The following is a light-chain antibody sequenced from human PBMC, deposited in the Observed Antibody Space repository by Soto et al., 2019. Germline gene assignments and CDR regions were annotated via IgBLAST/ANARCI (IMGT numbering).Light chain of an antibody. CDR1: QSVSSNY. J-gene: IGKJ1*01. CDR2: GAS. V-gene: IGKV3-20*01. Sequence: EIVLTQSPGTLSLSPGERATLSCRASQSVSSNYLGWYQQKLGQAPRLLIYGASSRATGIPDRFSGSGSGTDFTLIISRLEPEDFAVYFCQQYGTSPWTFGQATKVETK. CDR3: QQYGTSPWT.